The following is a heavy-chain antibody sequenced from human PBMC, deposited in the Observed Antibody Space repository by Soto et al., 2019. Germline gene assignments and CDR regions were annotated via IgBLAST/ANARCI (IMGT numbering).Heavy chain of an antibody. J-gene: IGHJ4*02. CDR2: IMPMCGAA. V-gene: IGHV1-69*13. CDR3: ARGSIAAASYFDY. Sequence: SVKVSCKASGGTFSNYAISWVRQAPGQGLEWMGSIMPMCGAANYAQKFQGTVTITADESTTTVYMELSNLRSEDTAVYFCARGSIAAASYFDYWGQGTLVTVSS. D-gene: IGHD6-25*01. CDR1: GGTFSNYA.